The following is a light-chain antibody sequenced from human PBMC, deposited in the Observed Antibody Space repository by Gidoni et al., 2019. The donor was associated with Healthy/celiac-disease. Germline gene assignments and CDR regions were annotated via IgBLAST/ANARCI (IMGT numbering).Light chain of an antibody. V-gene: IGLV1-44*01. CDR2: SNN. CDR1: SSNIGSNT. CDR3: AAWDDSLNGCWA. Sequence: QSVLTQPPSASGTPGQRVTISCSGSSSNIGSNTVNWYQQLPGTAPKPLIYSNNQRPSGVPDRFSGSKSGPSASLAISGLQSEDEADYYCAAWDDSLNGCWAFGGGTKLTVL. J-gene: IGLJ3*02.